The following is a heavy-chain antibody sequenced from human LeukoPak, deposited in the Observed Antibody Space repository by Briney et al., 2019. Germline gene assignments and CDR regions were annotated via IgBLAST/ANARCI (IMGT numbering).Heavy chain of an antibody. J-gene: IGHJ4*02. Sequence: SETLSLTCTVSGGSISSYYWSWIRQPPGKGLEWIGYIYYSGSTNYNPSLKSRVTISVDTSEKQFSLKLSSVTAADTAVYYCARRGPGAGRYFDYWGQGTLVTVSS. D-gene: IGHD6-6*01. V-gene: IGHV4-59*01. CDR1: GGSISSYY. CDR3: ARRGPGAGRYFDY. CDR2: IYYSGST.